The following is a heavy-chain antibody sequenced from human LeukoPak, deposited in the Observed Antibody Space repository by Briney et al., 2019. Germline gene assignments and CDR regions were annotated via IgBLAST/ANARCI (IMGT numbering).Heavy chain of an antibody. CDR3: ARGQDTVLTSRDAFDF. CDR1: GFTFTSYA. J-gene: IGHJ3*01. Sequence: GGSLRLSCASSGFTFTSYALSWVRQAPGKGLEWVSAISGSGDYTYYADSVKGRFTISRDNSKNTLYLQMNRLRAEDTAVYYCARGQDTVLTSRDAFDFWGQGTMVTVSS. CDR2: ISGSGDYT. V-gene: IGHV3-23*01. D-gene: IGHD4-23*01.